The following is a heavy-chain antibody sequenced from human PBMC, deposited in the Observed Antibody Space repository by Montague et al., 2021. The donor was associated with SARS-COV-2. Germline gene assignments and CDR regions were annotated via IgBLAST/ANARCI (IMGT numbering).Heavy chain of an antibody. CDR1: GFTFSSFD. Sequence: SLRLSCAASGFTFSSFDMHWVRQATGKGLEWVSAIGTAGDTYYPGSVKGRFTTSRENAKHSLYLQMNSLSAGDTAVYYCARGGTAAAGIDYYYGMDVWGQGTTVTVSS. J-gene: IGHJ6*02. D-gene: IGHD6-13*01. CDR2: IGTAGDT. CDR3: ARGGTAAAGIDYYYGMDV. V-gene: IGHV3-13*01.